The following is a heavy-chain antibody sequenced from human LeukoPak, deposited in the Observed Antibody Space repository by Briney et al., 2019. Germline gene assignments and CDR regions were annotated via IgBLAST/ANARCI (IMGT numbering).Heavy chain of an antibody. J-gene: IGHJ4*02. D-gene: IGHD7-27*01. CDR3: ARDGEGDEGWDY. CDR2: ISYSGSI. V-gene: IGHV4-61*01. CDR1: GGSISSSSYY. Sequence: SETLSLTCTVSGGSISSSSYYWGWIRQPPGKGLEWIGHISYSGSINYSPSLKSRVTISLDTSKNQFSLRLTSVTAADTAVYYCARDGEGDEGWDYWGQGTLVTVSS.